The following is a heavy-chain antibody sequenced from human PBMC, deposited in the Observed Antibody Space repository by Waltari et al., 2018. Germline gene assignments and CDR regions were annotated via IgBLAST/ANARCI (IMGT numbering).Heavy chain of an antibody. CDR1: GGTFSSYA. D-gene: IGHD2-15*01. CDR2: LIPIFGTA. CDR3: ARGVVVAATLGSVGGYFDY. V-gene: IGHV1-69*13. Sequence: QVQLVQSGAEVKKPGSSVKVSCKASGGTFSSYALSWVPPAPGPRLEGMGGLIPIFGTANYAQKFQGRVTITADESTSTAYMELSSLRSEDTAVYYCARGVVVAATLGSVGGYFDYWGQGTLVTVSS. J-gene: IGHJ4*02.